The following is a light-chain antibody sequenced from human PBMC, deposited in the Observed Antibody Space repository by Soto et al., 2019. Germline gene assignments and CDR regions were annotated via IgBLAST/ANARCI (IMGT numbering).Light chain of an antibody. J-gene: IGKJ1*01. CDR3: QQYDSSSWT. Sequence: EIVWTQPPGTLSLSPGDRATLSCRASQSDSSSNLAWYQQKPGQAPRLLIYGAFSRATGIPDRFIGSGSGTDFILTISRLEPEDSAVYYCQQYDSSSWTFGQGTKVDIK. V-gene: IGKV3-20*01. CDR1: QSDSSSN. CDR2: GAF.